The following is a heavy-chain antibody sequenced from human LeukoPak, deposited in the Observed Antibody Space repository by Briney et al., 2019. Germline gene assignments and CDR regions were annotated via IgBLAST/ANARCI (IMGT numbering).Heavy chain of an antibody. D-gene: IGHD3-10*01. J-gene: IGHJ4*02. CDR2: VWHSGST. CDR3: ARAIFRRILVRGVITYYFDY. CDR1: GYSISSGYY. V-gene: IGHV4-38-2*02. Sequence: PSETLSLNCTVSGYSISSGYYWGWIRQSPGKGLEWIGNVWHSGSTYYNPSLKSRITISVDTSKNQFSLSLSSVTVADTAVYYCARAIFRRILVRGVITYYFDYWGQGTLVTVSS.